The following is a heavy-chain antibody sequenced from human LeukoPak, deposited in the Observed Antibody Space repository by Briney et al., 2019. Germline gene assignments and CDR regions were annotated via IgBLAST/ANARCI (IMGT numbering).Heavy chain of an antibody. J-gene: IGHJ6*02. CDR1: GGTFSSYA. CDR2: IIPILGIA. Sequence: GASVKVSCKASGGTFSSYAISWVRRAPGQGLEWMGRIIPILGIANYAQKFQGRVTITADKSTSTAYMELSSLRSEDTAVYYCASAPTTVITRGMDYYYYGMDVWGQGTTVTVSS. D-gene: IGHD4-23*01. V-gene: IGHV1-69*04. CDR3: ASAPTTVITRGMDYYYYGMDV.